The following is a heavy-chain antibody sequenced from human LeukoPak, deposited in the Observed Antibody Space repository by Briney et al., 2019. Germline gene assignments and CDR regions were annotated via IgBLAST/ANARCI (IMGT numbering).Heavy chain of an antibody. D-gene: IGHD1-26*01. CDR2: IYYSGST. CDR3: AKSGGYGLIDY. Sequence: PSETLSLTCTVSSGSISTSPYYWGWVRQPPGKGLEWIGNIYYSGSTYYNASLESRVTISIDTSKNQFSLKMNSVTAADTAMYYCAKSGGYGLIDYWGQGTLVTVSS. CDR1: SGSISTSPYY. J-gene: IGHJ4*02. V-gene: IGHV4-39*01.